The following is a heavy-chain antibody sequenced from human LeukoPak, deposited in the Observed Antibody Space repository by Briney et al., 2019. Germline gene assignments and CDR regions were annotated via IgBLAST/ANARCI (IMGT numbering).Heavy chain of an antibody. Sequence: PSETLSLTCTVSGGSISSYYWSWIRQPPGKGLEWIGHIHYTGSTNYNPSLMSRVTISVDTSKTQVSLKLSSVTAAETAVYYCARVGAGSSWYDYWGQGTLVTVSS. D-gene: IGHD6-13*01. CDR2: IHYTGST. CDR3: ARVGAGSSWYDY. J-gene: IGHJ4*02. V-gene: IGHV4-59*01. CDR1: GGSISSYY.